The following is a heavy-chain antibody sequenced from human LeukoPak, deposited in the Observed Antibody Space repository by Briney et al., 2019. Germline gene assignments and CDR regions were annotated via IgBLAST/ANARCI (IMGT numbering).Heavy chain of an antibody. D-gene: IGHD3-22*01. CDR2: IYYSGST. J-gene: IGHJ4*02. CDR3: ARERVEGDSSGYYD. CDR1: GGSISSGGYY. Sequence: KASGTLSLTCTVSGGSISSGGYYWSWIRQHPGKGLEWIGYIYYSGSTYYNPSLKSRVTISVDTSKNQFSLKLSSVTAADTAVYYCARERVEGDSSGYYDWGQGTLVTVSS. V-gene: IGHV4-31*03.